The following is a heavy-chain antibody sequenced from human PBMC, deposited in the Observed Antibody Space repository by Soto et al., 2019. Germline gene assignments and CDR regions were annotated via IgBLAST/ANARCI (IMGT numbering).Heavy chain of an antibody. Sequence: PGGSLRLSCAASGFTFSSYNMDWVRQAPGKGLEWISYISSSSITIYYADSVKGRFTISRDNAKNSLYLQLNSLRDEDTAIYYCARMLCSGGVCYYGIDYWGQGTLVTVSS. CDR1: GFTFSSYN. J-gene: IGHJ4*02. CDR3: ARMLCSGGVCYYGIDY. CDR2: ISSSSITI. D-gene: IGHD2-8*02. V-gene: IGHV3-48*02.